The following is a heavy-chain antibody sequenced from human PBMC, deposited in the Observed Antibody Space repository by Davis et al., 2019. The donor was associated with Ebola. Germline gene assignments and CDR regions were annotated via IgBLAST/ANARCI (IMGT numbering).Heavy chain of an antibody. V-gene: IGHV4-59*12. CDR3: ARGRGSYYHFDY. Sequence: SETLSLTCTVSGGSISSYYWSWIRQPPGKGLEWIGYIYYSGSTNYNPSHKSRVTISVDTSKNQFSLKLSSVTAADTAVYYCARGRGSYYHFDYWGQGTLVTVSS. D-gene: IGHD1-26*01. CDR2: IYYSGST. CDR1: GGSISSYY. J-gene: IGHJ4*02.